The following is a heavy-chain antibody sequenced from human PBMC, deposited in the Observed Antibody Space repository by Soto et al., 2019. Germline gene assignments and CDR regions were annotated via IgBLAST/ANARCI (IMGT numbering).Heavy chain of an antibody. CDR3: AREFWSGSYFDY. Sequence: GGSLRLSCAASGFTFSSYAMHWVRQAPGKGLEWVAVISYDGSNKYYADSVKGRFTISRDNSKNTLYLQMNSLRAEDTAVYYCAREFWSGSYFDYWGQGTLVTVSS. CDR2: ISYDGSNK. V-gene: IGHV3-30-3*01. J-gene: IGHJ4*02. D-gene: IGHD1-26*01. CDR1: GFTFSSYA.